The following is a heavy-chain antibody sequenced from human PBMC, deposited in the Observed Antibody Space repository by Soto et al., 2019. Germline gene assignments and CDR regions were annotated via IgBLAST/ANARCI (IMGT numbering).Heavy chain of an antibody. D-gene: IGHD3-22*01. V-gene: IGHV3-30*18. J-gene: IGHJ4*02. CDR1: GFTFSSYG. CDR3: AKDSPSAYYYDSSGYYNFDY. Sequence: QVQLVESGGGGVVQPGRSLRLSCAASGFTFSSYGMHWVRQAPGKGLEWVAVISYDGSNKYYADSVKGRFTISRDNSKNTLSLQMNSLRAEDTAVYYCAKDSPSAYYYDSSGYYNFDYWGQGTLVTVSS. CDR2: ISYDGSNK.